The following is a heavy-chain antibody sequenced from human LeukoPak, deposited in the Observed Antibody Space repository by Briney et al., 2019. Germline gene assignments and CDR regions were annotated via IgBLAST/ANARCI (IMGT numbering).Heavy chain of an antibody. CDR1: GFTFSDYS. CDR2: IWNDGSNK. J-gene: IGHJ4*02. CDR3: ARDRGYSYGHPLDY. D-gene: IGHD5-18*01. V-gene: IGHV3-33*01. Sequence: GGSLRLSCAASGFTFSDYSMHWVRQTPGKGLEWVALIWNDGSNKYYADSVKGRFTISRDNSKNTLYSQMNSLKVEDTAPYYCARDRGYSYGHPLDYWGQGTLVTVSS.